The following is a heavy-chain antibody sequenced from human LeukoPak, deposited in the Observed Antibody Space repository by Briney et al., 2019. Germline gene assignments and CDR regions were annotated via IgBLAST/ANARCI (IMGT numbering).Heavy chain of an antibody. CDR1: GFTFSTYW. CDR2: ISSSSSYI. J-gene: IGHJ6*03. V-gene: IGHV3-21*01. CDR3: ARAYGHLYYMDV. Sequence: PGGSLRLSCAASGFTFSTYWMNWVRQAPGKGLEWVSSISSSSSYIYYADSVKGRFTISRDNAKNSLYLQMNSLRAEDTAVYYCARAYGHLYYMDVWGKGTTVTISS. D-gene: IGHD3-10*01.